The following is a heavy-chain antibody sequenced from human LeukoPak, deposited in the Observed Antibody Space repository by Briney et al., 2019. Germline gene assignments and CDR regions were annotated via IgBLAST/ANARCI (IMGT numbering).Heavy chain of an antibody. J-gene: IGHJ5*02. Sequence: EASVKVSCKASGYTFTGYYMHWVRQAPGQGLEWMGWINPNSGGTNYAQKFQGRVTMTRDTSISTAYMELSRLTSDDTAVYYCARDRITDCSTTSCTIANWFDPWGQGTLVTVSS. CDR3: ARDRITDCSTTSCTIANWFDP. V-gene: IGHV1-2*02. D-gene: IGHD2-2*01. CDR2: INPNSGGT. CDR1: GYTFTGYY.